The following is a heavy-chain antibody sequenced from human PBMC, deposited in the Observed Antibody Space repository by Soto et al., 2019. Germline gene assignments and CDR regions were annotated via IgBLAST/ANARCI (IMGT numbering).Heavy chain of an antibody. D-gene: IGHD4-17*01. CDR3: ARDGDGDYPVDY. J-gene: IGHJ4*02. Sequence: EVQLVESGGGLVQPGESLRLSCAASGFTFSRYWMHWVRQGPGKGLVRVARITNDGRSTGYADSVKGRFTISRDNAKNTGYLQINSRRAEDTAVYYCARDGDGDYPVDYWGQGTLVNGSS. CDR2: ITNDGRST. CDR1: GFTFSRYW. V-gene: IGHV3-74*01.